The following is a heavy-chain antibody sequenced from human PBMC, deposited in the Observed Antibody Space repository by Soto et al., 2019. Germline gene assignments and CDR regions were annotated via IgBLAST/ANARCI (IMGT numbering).Heavy chain of an antibody. CDR3: ARDEVQFTIFGVVIPGLLDY. D-gene: IGHD3-3*01. J-gene: IGHJ4*02. Sequence: ASVKVSCKASGYTFTSYDINWVRQATGQGLGWMGWMNPNSGNTGYAQKFQGRVTMTRNTSISTAYMELSSLRSEDTAVYYCARDEVQFTIFGVVIPGLLDYWGQGTLVTVSS. CDR1: GYTFTSYD. V-gene: IGHV1-8*01. CDR2: MNPNSGNT.